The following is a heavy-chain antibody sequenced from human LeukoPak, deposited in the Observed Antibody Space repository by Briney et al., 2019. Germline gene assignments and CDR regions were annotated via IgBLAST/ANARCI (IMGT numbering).Heavy chain of an antibody. CDR2: INSDGSST. V-gene: IGHV3-74*01. Sequence: GGSLRLSCAASGFTFSSHWMHWVRRASGKGLVWVSRINSDGSSTSYADSVKGRFTISRDNAKNTLYLQMNSLRVEDTAVYYCARGGFRDYGSGSYYQDYWGQGTLVTVSS. J-gene: IGHJ4*02. D-gene: IGHD3-10*01. CDR1: GFTFSSHW. CDR3: ARGGFRDYGSGSYYQDY.